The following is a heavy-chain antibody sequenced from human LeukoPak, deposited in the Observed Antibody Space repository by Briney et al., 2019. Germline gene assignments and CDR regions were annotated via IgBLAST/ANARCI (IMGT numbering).Heavy chain of an antibody. CDR3: ARSNQADDY. CDR1: GFTFSSYW. Sequence: GGSLRLSCAASGFTFSSYWMHWVRQVPGKGLVWVARINPGGSSITYADSVKGRFTISRDNAKNTLYLQTDSLRAEDTGVYYCARSNQADDYWGQGTLVTVSS. V-gene: IGHV3-74*01. D-gene: IGHD1-14*01. CDR2: INPGGSSI. J-gene: IGHJ4*02.